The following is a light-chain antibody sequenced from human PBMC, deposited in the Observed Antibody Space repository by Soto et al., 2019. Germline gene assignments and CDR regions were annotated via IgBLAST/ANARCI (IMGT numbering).Light chain of an antibody. Sequence: DIQMTQSPSSLSASVGDRVTITCRASQSISSNLNWYQQKPGKAPKLLIYAASTLQSGVPSRFSGSGSGTDFTLTISSLQPEDVATYYCQKYNSAPHTFGQGTKVDIK. V-gene: IGKV1-27*01. CDR3: QKYNSAPHT. J-gene: IGKJ1*01. CDR1: QSISSN. CDR2: AAS.